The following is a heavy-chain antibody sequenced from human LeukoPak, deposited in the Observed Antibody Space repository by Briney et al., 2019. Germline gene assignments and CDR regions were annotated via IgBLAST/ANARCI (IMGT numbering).Heavy chain of an antibody. J-gene: IGHJ5*02. Sequence: ASVKVSCKASGYTFTSYGISWVRQAPGQGLEWMGWISAYNGNTNYAQKLQGRVTMTTDTSPSTAYMELRSLRSDDTAVYYCARDLMAAAVRYNWFDPWGQGTLVTVSS. CDR2: ISAYNGNT. CDR3: ARDLMAAAVRYNWFDP. V-gene: IGHV1-18*01. CDR1: GYTFTSYG. D-gene: IGHD6-13*01.